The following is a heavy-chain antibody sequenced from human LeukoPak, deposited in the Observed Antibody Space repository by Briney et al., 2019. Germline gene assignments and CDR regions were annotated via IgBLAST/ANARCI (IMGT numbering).Heavy chain of an antibody. Sequence: PGGSLRLSRAASGFTFSSYAMHWVRQAPGKGLEWVAVISYDGSNKYYADSVKGRFTISRDNSKNTLYLQMNSLRVEDTAVYYCAKGHVEGRSTVRFDPWGQGTLVTVSS. CDR2: ISYDGSNK. D-gene: IGHD5/OR15-5a*01. CDR3: AKGHVEGRSTVRFDP. V-gene: IGHV3-30-3*01. CDR1: GFTFSSYA. J-gene: IGHJ5*02.